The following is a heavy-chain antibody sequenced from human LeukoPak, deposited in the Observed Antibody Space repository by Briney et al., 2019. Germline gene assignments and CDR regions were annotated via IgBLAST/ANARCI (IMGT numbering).Heavy chain of an antibody. Sequence: GGSLRLSCAASGFTFSSYGMHWVRQAPGKGLEWVAVIWYDGSNKYYADSVKGRSTISRDNSKNTLYLQMNSLRAEDTAVYYCARDFGSGWYNYYYYMDVWGKGTTVTVSS. D-gene: IGHD6-19*01. CDR1: GFTFSSYG. CDR2: IWYDGSNK. CDR3: ARDFGSGWYNYYYYMDV. V-gene: IGHV3-33*01. J-gene: IGHJ6*03.